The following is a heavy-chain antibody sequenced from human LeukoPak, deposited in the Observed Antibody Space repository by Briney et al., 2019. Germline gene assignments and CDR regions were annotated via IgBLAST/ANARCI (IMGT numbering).Heavy chain of an antibody. CDR1: GGSFSGYY. D-gene: IGHD6-6*01. V-gene: IGHV4-34*01. CDR3: ARLSIAARRGGGDYYHYYGMDV. J-gene: IGHJ6*02. CDR2: INHSGST. Sequence: SETLSLTCAVYGGSFSGYYWSWIRQPPGKGLEWIGEINHSGSTNYNPSLKSRVTISVDTSKNQFSLKLSSVTAADTAVYYCARLSIAARRGGGDYYHYYGMDVWGQGTTVTVSS.